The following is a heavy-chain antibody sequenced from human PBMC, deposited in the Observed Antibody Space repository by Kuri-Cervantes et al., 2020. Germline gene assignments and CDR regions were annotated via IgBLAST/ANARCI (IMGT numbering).Heavy chain of an antibody. J-gene: IGHJ5*02. CDR1: GFTFGDYA. CDR3: ARGLGRGSSSDWFDP. V-gene: IGHV3-73*01. CDR2: IRSKANSYAT. D-gene: IGHD6-6*01. Sequence: GESLKISCTASGFTFGDYAMNWFRQAPGKGLEWVGFIRSKANSYATAYAASVKGRFTISRDDSKNTAYLQMNSLKTEDTALYYCARGLGRGSSSDWFDPWGQGVLVTVSS.